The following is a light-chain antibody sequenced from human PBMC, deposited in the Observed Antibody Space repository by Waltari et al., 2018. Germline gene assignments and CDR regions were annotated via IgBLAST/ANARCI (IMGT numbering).Light chain of an antibody. J-gene: IGLJ2*01. V-gene: IGLV1-51*01. CDR1: SSNIVKNY. Sequence: QSVLTQPPSVSAAPGQKVTIPCSGSSSNIVKNYVFWYQQLPGTAPKVVIYDNNKRASGIPDRFSASKSGTSATLGITGLQTGDEADYFCGTWDSSLSAAVFGGGTKVTVL. CDR2: DNN. CDR3: GTWDSSLSAAV.